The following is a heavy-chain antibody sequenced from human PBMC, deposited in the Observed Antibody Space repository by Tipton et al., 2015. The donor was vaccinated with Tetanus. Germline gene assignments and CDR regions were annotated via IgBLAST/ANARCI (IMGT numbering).Heavy chain of an antibody. Sequence: QLVQSGAEVKKPGASVKVSCKASGYTFTSYDINWVRQATGQGLEWMGWMNPNSGNTGYAQKFQGRVTMTRNTSISTAYMELSSLRSEDTAVYYCARLNIYYDSSGYYSLDYWGQGTLVTVSS. D-gene: IGHD3-22*01. CDR2: MNPNSGNT. CDR1: GYTFTSYD. CDR3: ARLNIYYDSSGYYSLDY. V-gene: IGHV1-8*01. J-gene: IGHJ4*02.